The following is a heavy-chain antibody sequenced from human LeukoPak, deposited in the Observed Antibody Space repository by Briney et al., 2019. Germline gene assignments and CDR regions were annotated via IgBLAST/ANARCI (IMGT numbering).Heavy chain of an antibody. Sequence: ASVKVSCKASGYTFTSYGISWVRQAPGQGLEWMGWISAYNCNTNYAQKLQGRVTMTPDTSTSPAYMELRSLRSDDTAVYYCASPSHCSSTSCLEFDYWGQGTLVTVSS. D-gene: IGHD2-2*01. CDR2: ISAYNCNT. V-gene: IGHV1-18*01. CDR1: GYTFTSYG. J-gene: IGHJ4*02. CDR3: ASPSHCSSTSCLEFDY.